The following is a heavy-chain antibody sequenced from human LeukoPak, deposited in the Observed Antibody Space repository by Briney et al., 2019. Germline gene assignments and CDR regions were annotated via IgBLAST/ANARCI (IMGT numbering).Heavy chain of an antibody. Sequence: GGSLRLSCAASGFTFSTYWMHWVRQAPGKGLEWVAAISDTGRLSYCADSVNGRFTISRDNPKNTLSLQMNSLRAADTAVYYCARVGMVTEFESWGQGTLVTVS. V-gene: IGHV3-23*01. CDR1: GFTFSTYW. CDR2: ISDTGRLS. J-gene: IGHJ4*02. D-gene: IGHD2-21*02. CDR3: ARVGMVTEFES.